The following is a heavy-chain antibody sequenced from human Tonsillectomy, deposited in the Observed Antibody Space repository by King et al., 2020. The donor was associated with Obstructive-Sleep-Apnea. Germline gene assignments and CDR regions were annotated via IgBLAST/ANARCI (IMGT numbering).Heavy chain of an antibody. J-gene: IGHJ4*02. Sequence: VQLVESGGGLVQPGGSLRLSCAASGCTFSSYAMSWVRPAPGKGLEWVSTISGSGGSTYYTDSVKGRFTISRDNSKNTLYLQMNSLRAEDTAIYYCAKKALATGALYFDYWGQGTLVTVSS. CDR2: ISGSGGST. CDR1: GCTFSSYA. V-gene: IGHV3-23*04. D-gene: IGHD4/OR15-4a*01. CDR3: AKKALATGALYFDY.